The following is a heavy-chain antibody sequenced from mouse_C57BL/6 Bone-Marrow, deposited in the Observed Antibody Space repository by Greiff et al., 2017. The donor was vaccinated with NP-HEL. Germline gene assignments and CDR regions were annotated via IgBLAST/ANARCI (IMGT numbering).Heavy chain of an antibody. CDR3: ERYRRQLGAMDY. CDR1: GYAFSSSW. V-gene: IGHV1-82*01. Sequence: VQLQQSGPELVKPGASVKISCKASGYAFSSSWMNWVKQRPGKGLEWIGRIYPGDGDTNYNGKFKGKATLTADKSSSTAYMQLSSLTSEDSAVYFCERYRRQLGAMDYWGQGTSVTVSS. D-gene: IGHD3-2*01. CDR2: IYPGDGDT. J-gene: IGHJ4*01.